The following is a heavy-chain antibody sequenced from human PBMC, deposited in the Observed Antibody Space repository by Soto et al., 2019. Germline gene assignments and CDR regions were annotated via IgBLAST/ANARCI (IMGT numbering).Heavy chain of an antibody. Sequence: SVKVSCKASGGTFSSYAISWVRQAPGQGLEWMGGIIPIFGTANYAQKFQGRVTITADESTSTAYMELSSLRSEDTVVYYCARAGITIFGVVILDMDVWGQGTTVTFSS. V-gene: IGHV1-69*13. CDR2: IIPIFGTA. CDR1: GGTFSSYA. D-gene: IGHD3-3*01. J-gene: IGHJ6*02. CDR3: ARAGITIFGVVILDMDV.